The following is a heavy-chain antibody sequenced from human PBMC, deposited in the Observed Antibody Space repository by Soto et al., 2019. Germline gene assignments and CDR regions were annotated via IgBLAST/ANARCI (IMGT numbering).Heavy chain of an antibody. J-gene: IGHJ6*02. CDR3: ARGRTGPHYCYFGMDV. CDR2: NIPIFGTA. V-gene: IGHV1-69*01. Sequence: QGQLVQSGAEVKKPGSSVKVSCKASGGTLSSYAISWVRQAPGQGLEWMGGNIPIFGTANYAQKFQGRVTISADESTSTVYMELSSLRSEDTAVYYCARGRTGPHYCYFGMDVWGQGTTVTVYS. CDR1: GGTLSSYA.